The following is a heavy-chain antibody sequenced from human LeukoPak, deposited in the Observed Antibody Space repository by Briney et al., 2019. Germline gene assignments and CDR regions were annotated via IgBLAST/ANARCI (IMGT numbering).Heavy chain of an antibody. CDR1: GYTFTGYY. J-gene: IGHJ4*02. V-gene: IGHV1-2*02. CDR3: ARVEGATNYFDY. CDR2: INPNSGGT. Sequence: ASVKVSCKASGYTFTGYYMHWVRQAPGQGLEWMGWINPNSGGTNYAQKFQGRVTMTRDTSISTAYMELSRLRSDDTAVYYCARVEGATNYFDYWGQGTLVTVSS. D-gene: IGHD1-26*01.